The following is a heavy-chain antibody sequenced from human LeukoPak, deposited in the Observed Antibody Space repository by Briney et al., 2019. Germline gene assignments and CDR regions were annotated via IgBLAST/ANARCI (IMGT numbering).Heavy chain of an antibody. J-gene: IGHJ3*02. CDR3: ATTVLLWFGDFSFDI. Sequence: ASVKVPCRLSGHILTELSLHWVRQAPGKGLEWMGGFNPENGETIYAQKFQGRVTVTEDTSTNTAYMEVSSLRSEDTAMYYCATTVLLWFGDFSFDIWGQGAMITVSS. D-gene: IGHD3-10*01. CDR1: GHILTELS. CDR2: FNPENGET. V-gene: IGHV1-24*01.